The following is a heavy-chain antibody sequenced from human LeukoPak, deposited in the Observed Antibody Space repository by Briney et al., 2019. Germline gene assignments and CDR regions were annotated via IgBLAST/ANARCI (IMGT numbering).Heavy chain of an antibody. Sequence: GGSLRLSCAASGFTFSIYWMSWVRQAPGKGLEWVANIKQDGSERYYVDSVKGRFTLSRDNAKNSLYLQMNSLRAEDTAVYYCARHPNSNWDYWGQGTLVTVSS. CDR1: GFTFSIYW. D-gene: IGHD6-13*01. V-gene: IGHV3-7*03. CDR3: ARHPNSNWDY. CDR2: IKQDGSER. J-gene: IGHJ4*02.